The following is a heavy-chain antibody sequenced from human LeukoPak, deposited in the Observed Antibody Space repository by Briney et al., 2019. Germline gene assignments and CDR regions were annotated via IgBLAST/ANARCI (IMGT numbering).Heavy chain of an antibody. D-gene: IGHD1-1*01. V-gene: IGHV1-69*05. Sequence: ASVKVSCKASGGTFSSYAISWVRQAPGQGLEWMEGIIPIFGTANYAQKFQGRVTITTDESTSTAYMELSSLRSEDTAVYYCGGVFFGMERVAPTGYSILWGLGPWVMASS. CDR2: IIPIFGTA. CDR1: GGTFSSYA. CDR3: GGVFFGMERVAPTGYSIL. J-gene: IGHJ2*01.